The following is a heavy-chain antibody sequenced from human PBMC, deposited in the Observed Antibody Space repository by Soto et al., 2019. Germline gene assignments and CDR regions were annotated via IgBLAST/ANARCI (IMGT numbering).Heavy chain of an antibody. CDR2: IYYSGST. V-gene: IGHV4-59*01. CDR1: GGSISSYY. J-gene: IGHJ3*02. Sequence: SETLSLTCTVSGGSISSYYWSWIRQPPGKGLEWIGYIYYSGSTNYNPSLKSRVTISVDTSKNQFSLKLSSVTAADTAVYYCARGSIAARPAYAFDIWGQGTMVTVSS. CDR3: ARGSIAARPAYAFDI. D-gene: IGHD6-6*01.